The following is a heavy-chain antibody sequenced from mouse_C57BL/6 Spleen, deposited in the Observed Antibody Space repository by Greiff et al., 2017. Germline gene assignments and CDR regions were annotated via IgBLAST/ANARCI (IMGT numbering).Heavy chain of an antibody. D-gene: IGHD3-2*02. CDR2: FHPYNDDT. CDR1: GYTFTTYP. Sequence: QVQLQQSGAELVKPGASVKLSCKASGYTFTTYPIEWMKQNHGKSLEWIGNFHPYNDDTKYNEKFKGKATLTVEKSSSTVYLELSRLTSDDSAVYYGARGGQLRLRGAMDYWGQGTSVTVSS. V-gene: IGHV1-47*01. CDR3: ARGGQLRLRGAMDY. J-gene: IGHJ4*01.